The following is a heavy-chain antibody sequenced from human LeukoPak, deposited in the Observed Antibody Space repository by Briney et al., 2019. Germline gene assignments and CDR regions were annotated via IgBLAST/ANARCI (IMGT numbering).Heavy chain of an antibody. V-gene: IGHV4-38-2*02. Sequence: SETLSLTCIVSGYSISSGYYWGWIRQPPGKGLEWIGNIYPSGSTYYNPSLKSRLTIPVDTSQNQFSLRLSSVTAADTAVYYCARLGAVAGRRRELSYFDFWGQGTLVTVSP. CDR2: IYPSGST. J-gene: IGHJ4*02. D-gene: IGHD6-19*01. CDR3: ARLGAVAGRRRELSYFDF. CDR1: GYSISSGYY.